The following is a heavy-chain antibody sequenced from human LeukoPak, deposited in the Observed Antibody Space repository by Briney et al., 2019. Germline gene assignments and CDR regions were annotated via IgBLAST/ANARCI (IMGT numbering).Heavy chain of an antibody. CDR2: IYYSGST. V-gene: IGHV4-59*01. CDR3: TRSRPCSSSWGYYYYGMDV. D-gene: IGHD6-13*01. Sequence: PSETLSLTCTVPGGSISSYYWSWIRQPPGKGLEWIGYIYYSGSTNYNPSLKSRVTISVDTSKNQFSLKLNSVTAADTAVYYCTRSRPCSSSWGYYYYGMDVWGQGTTVTVSS. J-gene: IGHJ6*02. CDR1: GGSISSYY.